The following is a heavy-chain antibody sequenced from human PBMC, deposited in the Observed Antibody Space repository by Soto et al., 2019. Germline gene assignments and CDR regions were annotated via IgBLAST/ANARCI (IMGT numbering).Heavy chain of an antibody. D-gene: IGHD3-3*01. J-gene: IGHJ6*02. CDR3: ARDGDYYGMDV. V-gene: IGHV3-49*04. CDR2: TTSQSYGGTT. CDR1: GFTSSAHA. Sequence: EVQLVESWGGVVESGRSLRLSCTSSGFTSSAHALTWVRQAPGKGLEWVAFTTSQSYGGTTEYAASVKGRFSISRDDSKNIAYLQMNSLQTADTAIYYCARDGDYYGMDVWGQGTTVTVSS.